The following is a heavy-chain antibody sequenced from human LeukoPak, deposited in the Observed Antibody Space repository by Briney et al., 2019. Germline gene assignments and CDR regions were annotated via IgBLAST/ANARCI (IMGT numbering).Heavy chain of an antibody. J-gene: IGHJ3*01. D-gene: IGHD2/OR15-2a*01. CDR3: ARTKTEYASDDAFDV. V-gene: IGHV5-51*01. Sequence: GESLKISCTGSGYSFTTYWIGWVRQMPGKGLEWMGIIYPGDSDTRYSPSFQGQVTISADKSITTAYLQWSSLKASDSAMYFCARTKTEYASDDAFDVWGQWTMVTVSS. CDR1: GYSFTTYW. CDR2: IYPGDSDT.